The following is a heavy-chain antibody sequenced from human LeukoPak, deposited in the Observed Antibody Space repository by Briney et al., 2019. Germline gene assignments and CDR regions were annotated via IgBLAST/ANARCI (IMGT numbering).Heavy chain of an antibody. CDR3: ASSSSSHYYFDY. CDR2: IIPIFGTA. D-gene: IGHD6-6*01. Sequence: ASVKVSCKASGGTFSSYAISWVRQAPGQGLEWMGGIIPIFGTANYAQKFQGRVTITADESTSTAYMELSSLRSENTAVYYCASSSSSHYYFDYWGQGTLVTVS. J-gene: IGHJ4*02. CDR1: GGTFSSYA. V-gene: IGHV1-69*13.